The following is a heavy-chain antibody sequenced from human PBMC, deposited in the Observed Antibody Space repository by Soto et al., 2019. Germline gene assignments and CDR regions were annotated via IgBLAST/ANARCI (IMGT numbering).Heavy chain of an antibody. V-gene: IGHV1-18*01. Sequence: ASVKVSCKASGYTFTSYGISWVRQAPGQGLERMGWISAYNGNTNYAQELQGRVTMTTDTSTSTAYMELRSLRSDDTAVYYCARVVAQDWFDPWGQGTLVTVSS. CDR1: GYTFTSYG. J-gene: IGHJ5*02. CDR2: ISAYNGNT. D-gene: IGHD6-6*01. CDR3: ARVVAQDWFDP.